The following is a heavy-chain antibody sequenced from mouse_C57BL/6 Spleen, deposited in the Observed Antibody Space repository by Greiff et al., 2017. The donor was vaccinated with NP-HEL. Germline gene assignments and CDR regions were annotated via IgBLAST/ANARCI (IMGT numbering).Heavy chain of an antibody. D-gene: IGHD1-1*01. CDR3: ARALSTVVDWYFDV. Sequence: EVQRVESEGGLVQPGSSMKLSCTASGFTFSDYYMAWVRQVPEKGLEWVANINYDGSSTYYLDSLKSRFIISRDNAKNILYLQMSSLKSEDTATYYCARALSTVVDWYFDVWGTGTTVTVSS. V-gene: IGHV5-16*01. CDR2: INYDGSST. J-gene: IGHJ1*03. CDR1: GFTFSDYY.